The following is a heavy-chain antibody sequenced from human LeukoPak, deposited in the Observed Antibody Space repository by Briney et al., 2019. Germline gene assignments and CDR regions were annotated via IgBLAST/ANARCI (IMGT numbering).Heavy chain of an antibody. J-gene: IGHJ6*03. CDR2: ISYDGSNK. V-gene: IGHV3-30*18. D-gene: IGHD5-18*01. Sequence: PGGSLRLSCAASGFTFSSYGMHWVRQAPGKGLEWVAVISYDGSNKYYADSVKGRFTISRDNSKNTLYLQMNSLRAEDTAVYYCAKTRGYSYGYSDYYYYMDVWGKGTTVTVSS. CDR3: AKTRGYSYGYSDYYYYMDV. CDR1: GFTFSSYG.